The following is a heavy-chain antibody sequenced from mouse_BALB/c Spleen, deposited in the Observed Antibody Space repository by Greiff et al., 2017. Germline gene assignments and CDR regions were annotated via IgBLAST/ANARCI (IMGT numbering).Heavy chain of an antibody. V-gene: IGHV1-15*01. J-gene: IGHJ3*01. CDR1: GYTFTDYE. CDR3: TRRSDGYWFAY. D-gene: IGHD2-3*01. Sequence: QVHVKQSGAELVRPGASVTLSCKASGYTFTDYEMHWVKQTPVHGLEWIGAIDPETGGTAYNQKFKGKATLTADKSSSTAYMELRSLTSEDSAVYYCTRRSDGYWFAYWGQGTLVTVSA. CDR2: IDPETGGT.